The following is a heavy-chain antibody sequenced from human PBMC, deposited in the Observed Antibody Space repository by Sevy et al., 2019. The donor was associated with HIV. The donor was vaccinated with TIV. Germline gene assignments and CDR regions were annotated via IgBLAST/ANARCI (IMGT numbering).Heavy chain of an antibody. V-gene: IGHV4-59*01. D-gene: IGHD6-19*01. CDR3: ARDPITVVPYFDF. Sequence: SETLSLTCTVSGGSISSYYCSWIRQPPGKGLEWIGYINYSGSTNYNPSLKSRVTISIDTSKNQFSLKLTSVTAADTAVYYCARDPITVVPYFDFWSQGTLVTVSS. J-gene: IGHJ4*02. CDR2: INYSGST. CDR1: GGSISSYY.